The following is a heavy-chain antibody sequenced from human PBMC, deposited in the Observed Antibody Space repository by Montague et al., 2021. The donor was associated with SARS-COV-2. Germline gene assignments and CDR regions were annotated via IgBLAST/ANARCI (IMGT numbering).Heavy chain of an antibody. D-gene: IGHD3-9*01. CDR3: AKDGRLTYDILTGYYFPDYYYYGMDV. CDR1: GFTFSSYG. J-gene: IGHJ6*02. CDR2: IWYDGSNK. Sequence: SLRLSCAASGFTFSSYGMHWVRQAPGKGLEWVAVIWYDGSNKYXXXSXXXRFXISRDNSKNTLYLQMNSLRAEDTAVYYCAKDGRLTYDILTGYYFPDYYYYGMDVWGQGTTVTVSS. V-gene: IGHV3-33*06.